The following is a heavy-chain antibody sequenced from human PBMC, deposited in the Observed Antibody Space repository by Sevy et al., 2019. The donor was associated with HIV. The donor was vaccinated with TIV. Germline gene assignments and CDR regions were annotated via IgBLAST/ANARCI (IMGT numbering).Heavy chain of an antibody. Sequence: ASVKVSCKVSGYTPTELSMHWVRQAPGKGLEWMGSFDPEDGETIYAQKFQGRVTMTDDTSTDIAYMELSSLRSEDTAVYYCATSRDYYERSGSNFDFWGQGTLVTVSS. D-gene: IGHD3-22*01. CDR3: ATSRDYYERSGSNFDF. V-gene: IGHV1-24*01. J-gene: IGHJ4*02. CDR1: GYTPTELS. CDR2: FDPEDGET.